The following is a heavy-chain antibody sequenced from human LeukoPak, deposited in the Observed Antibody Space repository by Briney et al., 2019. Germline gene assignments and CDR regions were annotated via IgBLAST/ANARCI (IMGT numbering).Heavy chain of an antibody. J-gene: IGHJ4*02. CDR1: GFTVSSNY. Sequence: GGSLRLSCAASGFTVSSNYMSWVRQAPGKGLEWVSVIYSGGSTYYADSVKGRFTISRDNSKNTLYLQMNSLRAEDTAVYYCARQISYYDILTGYDGGYLFDYWGQGTLVTVSS. CDR2: IYSGGST. V-gene: IGHV3-66*04. D-gene: IGHD3-9*01. CDR3: ARQISYYDILTGYDGGYLFDY.